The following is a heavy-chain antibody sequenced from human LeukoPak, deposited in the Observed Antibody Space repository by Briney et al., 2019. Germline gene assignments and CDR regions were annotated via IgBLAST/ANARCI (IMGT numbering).Heavy chain of an antibody. CDR3: ARRRAAAGTRSAPFDY. Sequence: GASVKVSCKASGYTFTSYGISWVRQAPGQGLEWMGWISAYNGNTNYAQKLQGRVTMTTDTSTSTAYMELRSLRSDDTAVYYCARRRAAAGTRSAPFDYWGQGTLVTVSS. V-gene: IGHV1-18*01. CDR2: ISAYNGNT. D-gene: IGHD6-13*01. CDR1: GYTFTSYG. J-gene: IGHJ4*02.